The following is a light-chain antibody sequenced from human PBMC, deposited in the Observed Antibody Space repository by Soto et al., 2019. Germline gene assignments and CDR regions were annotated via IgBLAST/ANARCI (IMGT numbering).Light chain of an antibody. CDR3: QQYGSSVVT. CDR2: GAS. Sequence: EILLTQSPGTLSLSPGGRATLSCRASQSVSSSYLAWYQQKPGQSPRLLIYGASRRATGIPDRFSGSGSGTDFTLTISRLEPEDLAVYYCQQYGSSVVTFGGGTKVEIE. V-gene: IGKV3-20*01. J-gene: IGKJ4*01. CDR1: QSVSSSY.